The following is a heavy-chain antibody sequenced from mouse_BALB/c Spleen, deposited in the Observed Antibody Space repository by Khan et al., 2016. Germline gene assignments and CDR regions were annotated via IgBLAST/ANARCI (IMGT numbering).Heavy chain of an antibody. J-gene: IGHJ3*01. Sequence: QIQLVQSGPELKKPGETVKISCKASGYTFTNYGMNWVKQAPGKGLKWMGWINTNTGEPTYAEEFKGRFAFSLETSASTAYLQINNLKNEDTATYFCARRYYGYDEFAYWGQGTLVTVSA. V-gene: IGHV9-3*02. D-gene: IGHD2-2*01. CDR3: ARRYYGYDEFAY. CDR1: GYTFTNYG. CDR2: INTNTGEP.